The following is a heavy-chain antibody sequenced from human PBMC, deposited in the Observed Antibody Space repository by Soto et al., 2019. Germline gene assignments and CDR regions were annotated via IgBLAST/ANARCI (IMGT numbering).Heavy chain of an antibody. CDR1: GYTFTSYA. CDR2: INAGNGNT. CDR3: ATSYSGYDDPYYYGMDV. V-gene: IGHV1-3*05. D-gene: IGHD5-12*01. J-gene: IGHJ6*02. Sequence: QVQLVQSGAEEKKPGASVKVSCKASGYTFTSYAMHWVRQAPGQRLEWMGWINAGNGNTKYSQKFQGRVTITRDTSESTAYMELSSLRSEDTAVYYCATSYSGYDDPYYYGMDVWGQGTTVTVSS.